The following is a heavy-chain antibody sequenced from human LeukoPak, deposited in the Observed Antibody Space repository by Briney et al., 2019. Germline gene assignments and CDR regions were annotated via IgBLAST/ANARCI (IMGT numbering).Heavy chain of an antibody. CDR3: ATSSYSGSYFGLDY. CDR2: FDPEDGET. Sequence: ASVKVSCKVSGYTRTELSMHWVRLAPGKGLEWMGGFDPEDGETIYAQKFQGRVTMTEDTSTDTAYMELSSLRSEDTAVYYCATSSYSGSYFGLDYWGQGTLVTVSS. V-gene: IGHV1-24*01. CDR1: GYTRTELS. J-gene: IGHJ4*02. D-gene: IGHD1-26*01.